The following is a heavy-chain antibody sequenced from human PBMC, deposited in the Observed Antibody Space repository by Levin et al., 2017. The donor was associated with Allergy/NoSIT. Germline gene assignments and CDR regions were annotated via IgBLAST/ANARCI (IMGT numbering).Heavy chain of an antibody. J-gene: IGHJ4*02. CDR2: ISSSSSTI. D-gene: IGHD3-16*02. Sequence: PGGSLRLSCAASGFTFSSYSMNWVRQAPGKGLEWVSYISSSSSTIYYADSVKGRFTISRDNAKNSLYLQMNSLRAEDTAVYYCAGPLSGEITFGGVIALDYWGQGTLVTVSS. CDR3: AGPLSGEITFGGVIALDY. V-gene: IGHV3-48*01. CDR1: GFTFSSYS.